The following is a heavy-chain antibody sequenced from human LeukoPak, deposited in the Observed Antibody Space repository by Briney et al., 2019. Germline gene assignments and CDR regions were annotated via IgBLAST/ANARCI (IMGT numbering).Heavy chain of an antibody. CDR1: GYNFTNYW. CDR3: ARAIGTITMIRGVIRRSGWFDP. J-gene: IGHJ5*02. V-gene: IGHV5-51*01. Sequence: GESLKISCKGSGYNFTNYWIAWVRQTPGKGLECMGIIYPRDSDTRYSPSFQGQVTISADKSVSTAYLQWSSLRASDTAMYYCARAIGTITMIRGVIRRSGWFDPWGQGTLVTVPS. D-gene: IGHD3-10*01. CDR2: IYPRDSDT.